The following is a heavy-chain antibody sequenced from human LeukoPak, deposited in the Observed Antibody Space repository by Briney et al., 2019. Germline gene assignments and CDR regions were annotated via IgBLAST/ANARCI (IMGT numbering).Heavy chain of an antibody. CDR3: AKLRLVGAIGDDAFDI. V-gene: IGHV3-23*01. CDR1: GFTFSLYG. Sequence: GALRLSCAASGFTFSLYGMSWVRQAPGKGLEWVSAISGSGGSTYYADSVKGRFTISRDNSKNTLYLQMNSLRAEDTAVYYCAKLRLVGAIGDDAFDIWGQGTMVTVSS. CDR2: ISGSGGST. J-gene: IGHJ3*02. D-gene: IGHD1-26*01.